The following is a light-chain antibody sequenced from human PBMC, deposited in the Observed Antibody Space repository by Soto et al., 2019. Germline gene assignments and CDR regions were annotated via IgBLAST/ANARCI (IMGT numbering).Light chain of an antibody. CDR2: TNN. CDR1: GSNIGSNT. V-gene: IGLV1-44*01. Sequence: QSALTQPPSASGTPGQRITISCSGSGSNIGSNTVTWYQQLPRTAPKLLIYTNNQRPSGVPDRFSGSKSGASAFLAISGLQSGDEADYYCATWDDSLNGYVFGTGTKVTVL. CDR3: ATWDDSLNGYV. J-gene: IGLJ1*01.